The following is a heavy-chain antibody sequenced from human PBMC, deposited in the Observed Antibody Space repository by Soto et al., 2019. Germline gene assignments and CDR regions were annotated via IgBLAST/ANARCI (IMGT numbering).Heavy chain of an antibody. D-gene: IGHD2-2*01. Sequence: ASVKVSCKASGYTFTSYGISWVRQAPGQGLEWMGWISAYNGKTNYARKFQGRVTMTTDESTSTAYMELSSLRSEDTAVYYRARGIVEGPAAIFDYWGQGTLVTVSS. CDR1: GYTFTSYG. V-gene: IGHV1-18*01. CDR2: ISAYNGKT. CDR3: ARGIVEGPAAIFDY. J-gene: IGHJ4*02.